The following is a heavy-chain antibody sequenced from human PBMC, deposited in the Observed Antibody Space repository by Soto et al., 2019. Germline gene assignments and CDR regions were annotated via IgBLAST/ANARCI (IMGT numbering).Heavy chain of an antibody. CDR2: IYHSGST. Sequence: SETLSLTCAVSGGSISSSNWWSWVRQPPGKGLEWIGEIYHSGSTNYNPSLKSRVTIPVDKSTNQFSLKLSSVTAADTAVYYCARVVGMPTVTTTFRGYYYGMDVWGQGTTVTVSS. J-gene: IGHJ6*02. V-gene: IGHV4-4*02. CDR3: ARVVGMPTVTTTFRGYYYGMDV. CDR1: GGSISSSNW. D-gene: IGHD4-17*01.